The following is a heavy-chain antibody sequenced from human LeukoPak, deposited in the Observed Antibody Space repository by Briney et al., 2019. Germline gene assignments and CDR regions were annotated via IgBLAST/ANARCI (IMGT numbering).Heavy chain of an antibody. CDR1: GFTFSSYS. CDR3: ARDRSVVIPLFDY. CDR2: ISSSSSYI. D-gene: IGHD3-22*01. V-gene: IGHV3-21*01. Sequence: GGSLRLSCAASGFTFSSYSMNWVRQAPGKGLEWVSSISSSSSYIYYADSVKGRFTISRDNAKNSLYLQMNSLRAEDTAVYYCARDRSVVIPLFDYWGQGTLVTVSS. J-gene: IGHJ4*02.